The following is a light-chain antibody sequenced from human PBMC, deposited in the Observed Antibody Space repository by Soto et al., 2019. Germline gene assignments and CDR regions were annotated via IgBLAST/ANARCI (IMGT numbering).Light chain of an antibody. CDR1: SSNIGNNA. Sequence: QLVLTQPPSVSEAPRQRVTISCSGSSSNIGNNAVNWYQQLPGKAPKLLIYYDDLLPSGVSDRFSGSKSDTSASLAISGLQSEDEADYYCAAWDDSLNGRVFGGGTKLTVL. CDR2: YDD. V-gene: IGLV1-36*01. J-gene: IGLJ2*01. CDR3: AAWDDSLNGRV.